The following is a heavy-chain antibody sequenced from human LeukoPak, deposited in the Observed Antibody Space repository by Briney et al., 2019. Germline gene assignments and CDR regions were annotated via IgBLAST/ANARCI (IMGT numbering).Heavy chain of an antibody. CDR2: INHSGST. CDR3: ARAVAGTGAFDI. V-gene: IGHV4-34*01. J-gene: IGHJ3*02. Sequence: SETLSLTCAVYGGSFSGYYWSWIRQPPGKGLEWIGEINHSGSTNYNPSLKSRVTISVDTSKNQFSLKLTSVTAADTAVYYCARAVAGTGAFDIWGQGTMVTVSS. CDR1: GGSFSGYY. D-gene: IGHD6-19*01.